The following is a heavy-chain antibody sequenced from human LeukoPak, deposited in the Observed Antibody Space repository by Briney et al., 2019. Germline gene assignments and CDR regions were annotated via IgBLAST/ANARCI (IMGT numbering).Heavy chain of an antibody. V-gene: IGHV1-46*01. CDR1: GYTFTSYY. D-gene: IGHD3-3*01. J-gene: IGHJ5*02. CDR3: ARDYPYYDFWSGYRNNWFDP. CDR2: IYPSGGST. Sequence: GASVKVSCKASGYTFTSYYMHWVRQAPGQGLEWMGIIYPSGGSTSYAQKFQGRVTMTRDTSTSTVYMELSSLRSEDTAVYYCARDYPYYDFWSGYRNNWFDPWGQGTLVTVSS.